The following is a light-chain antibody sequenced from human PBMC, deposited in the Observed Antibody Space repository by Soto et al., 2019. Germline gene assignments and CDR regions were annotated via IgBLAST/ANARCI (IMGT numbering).Light chain of an antibody. Sequence: EIVLTQSPATLSLSPGERATLSCRASQSVSSYLAWYQQKPGHAPRLLIYDASNKATGIPARFSGSGSGTDFTLTISSLEPEDFAVYYCQQRSNWLFGQGTKLEIK. CDR3: QQRSNWL. V-gene: IGKV3-11*01. CDR2: DAS. J-gene: IGKJ2*01. CDR1: QSVSSY.